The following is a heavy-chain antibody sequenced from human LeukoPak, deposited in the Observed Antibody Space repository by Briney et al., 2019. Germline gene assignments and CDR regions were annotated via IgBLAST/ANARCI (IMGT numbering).Heavy chain of an antibody. J-gene: IGHJ4*02. CDR1: GFSLTTTGMG. D-gene: IGHD3-10*01. CDR2: VYWDGDR. CDR3: VHSVGGTSCGSETRRYSFHY. Sequence: SGPTLVKPTQTLTLTCTFSGFSLTTTGMGVSWIRQPPGKPLEFLSTVYWDGDRRHSPSLRNRLTITSDTCRNQVVLRMSIMDPVDTGTYFCVHSVGGTSCGSETRRYSFHYWGQGTVVTASS. V-gene: IGHV2-5*02.